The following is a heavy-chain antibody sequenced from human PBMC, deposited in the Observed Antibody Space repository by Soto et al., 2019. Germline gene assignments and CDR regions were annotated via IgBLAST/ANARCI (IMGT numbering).Heavy chain of an antibody. J-gene: IGHJ6*02. V-gene: IGHV6-1*01. D-gene: IGHD6-13*01. CDR1: VDSVSSNSAA. CDR2: TYYRSKWYN. Sequence: SQTLSLTCAISVDSVSSNSAAWNWIRQSPSRGLEWLGRTYYRSKWYNDYAVSVKSRITINPDTSKNQFSLQLNSVTPEDTAVYYCARDLRIAAAGTRVYYYYGMDVWGQGTTVTV. CDR3: ARDLRIAAAGTRVYYYYGMDV.